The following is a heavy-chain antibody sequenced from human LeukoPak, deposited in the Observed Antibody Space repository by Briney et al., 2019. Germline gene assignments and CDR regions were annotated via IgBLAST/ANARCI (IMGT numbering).Heavy chain of an antibody. CDR3: ARSEPSSGYYKGYFDY. Sequence: SETLSLTCTVSGGSISSGHYYWTWIRQRPGRGLEWIGYIFYSGSTNYNPSLKSRVTISVATSKNQFSLKLSSVTAADTAVYYCARSEPSSGYYKGYFDYWGQGTLVTVSS. D-gene: IGHD3-22*01. J-gene: IGHJ4*02. V-gene: IGHV4-61*01. CDR1: GGSISSGHYY. CDR2: IFYSGST.